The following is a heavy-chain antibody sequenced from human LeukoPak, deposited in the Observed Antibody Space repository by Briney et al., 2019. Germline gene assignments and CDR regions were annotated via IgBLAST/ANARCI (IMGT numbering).Heavy chain of an antibody. D-gene: IGHD3-10*01. CDR2: ISWNSGSI. CDR1: GFTFSSYA. V-gene: IGHV3-9*01. Sequence: PGGSLRLSCAASGFTFSSYAMHWVRQAPGKGLEWVSGISWNSGSIGYADSVKGRFTISRDNAKNSLYLQMNSLRAEDTALYYCANGPPSKILWFGEPYFDYWGQGTLVTVSS. CDR3: ANGPPSKILWFGEPYFDY. J-gene: IGHJ4*02.